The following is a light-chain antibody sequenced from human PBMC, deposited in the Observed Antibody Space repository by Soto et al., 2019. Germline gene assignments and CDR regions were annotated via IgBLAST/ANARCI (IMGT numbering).Light chain of an antibody. CDR2: GAS. CDR3: QQSGKSFPLT. Sequence: EIVLTQSPGTLSLSPGERATLSCRASQSVSSNYLAWYQQKPGQAPKLLIYGASSRATGIPDRFSSSGSGTDFILTISRLVPEDFAMYYCQQSGKSFPLTFGGGTKLEI. CDR1: QSVSSNY. V-gene: IGKV3-20*01. J-gene: IGKJ4*01.